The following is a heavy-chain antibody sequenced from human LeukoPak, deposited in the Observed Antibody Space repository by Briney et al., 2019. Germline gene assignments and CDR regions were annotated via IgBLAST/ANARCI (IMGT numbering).Heavy chain of an antibody. V-gene: IGHV4-59*05. CDR3: ARHKGIHLTTPFDY. J-gene: IGHJ4*02. D-gene: IGHD1/OR15-1a*01. Sequence: PSETLSLTCTVSGGSISSYYWSWIRQPPGKGLEWIGSIYYSGSTYYNPSLKSRVTISVDTSKNQFSLKLSSVTAADTAVYYCARHKGIHLTTPFDYWGQGTLVTVSS. CDR1: GGSISSYY. CDR2: IYYSGST.